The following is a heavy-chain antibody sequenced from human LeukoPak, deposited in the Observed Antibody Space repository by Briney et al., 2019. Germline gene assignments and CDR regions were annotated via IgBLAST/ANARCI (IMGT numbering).Heavy chain of an antibody. CDR3: ARPYFDWLSTDAFDI. D-gene: IGHD3-9*01. V-gene: IGHV4-4*07. J-gene: IGHJ3*02. Sequence: SETLSLTCTVSGGSLSSYYWSWIRQPAGKGLEWIGRIYTSGSTNYNPSLKSRVTMSVDTSKNQFSLKLSSVTAADTAVYYCARPYFDWLSTDAFDIWGQGTMVTVSS. CDR2: IYTSGST. CDR1: GGSLSSYY.